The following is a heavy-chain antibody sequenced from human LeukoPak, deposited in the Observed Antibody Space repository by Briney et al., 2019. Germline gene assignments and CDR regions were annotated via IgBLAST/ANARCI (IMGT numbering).Heavy chain of an antibody. CDR3: AKDVRAYSYGFMVDY. V-gene: IGHV3-23*01. Sequence: PGGSLRLSCAASGFTFSSYAMSWVRQAPGKGLEWVSAISGSGGSTYYADSVKGRFTISRDNSKNTLYLQMNSLRAEDTAVYYCAKDVRAYSYGFMVDYWGQGTLVTVSS. CDR1: GFTFSSYA. D-gene: IGHD5-18*01. J-gene: IGHJ4*02. CDR2: ISGSGGST.